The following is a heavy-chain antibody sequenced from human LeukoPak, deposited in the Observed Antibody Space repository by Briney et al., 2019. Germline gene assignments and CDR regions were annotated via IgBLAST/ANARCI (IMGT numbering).Heavy chain of an antibody. J-gene: IGHJ4*02. CDR2: ISTYNGYT. CDR3: ARGGAYYYDSSGYYGDY. Sequence: GASVKVSCKASGYTFTNYGVSWVRQAPGQGLEWMGWISTYNGYTNYAQTFQGRVTMTTDTSTSTAYMELRSLRSDDTAVYYCARGGAYYYDSSGYYGDYWGQGTLVTVSS. V-gene: IGHV1-18*01. CDR1: GYTFTNYG. D-gene: IGHD3-22*01.